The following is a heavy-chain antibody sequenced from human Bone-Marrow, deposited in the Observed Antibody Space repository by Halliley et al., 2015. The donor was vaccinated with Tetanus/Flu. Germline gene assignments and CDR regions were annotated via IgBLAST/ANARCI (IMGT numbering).Heavy chain of an antibody. V-gene: IGHV4-59*08. J-gene: IGHJ4*02. Sequence: TLSLTCSVSGGSLSDSYWSWIRQSPGRGLEWIGYVFYSGGTNYNPSLKSRVTVSVDTSTNQFSLRLTSVTAADSAMYYCARHYRHWLFDYWGQGTLVTVSS. CDR2: VFYSGGT. CDR1: GGSLSDSY. CDR3: ARHYRHWLFDY. D-gene: IGHD3-16*02.